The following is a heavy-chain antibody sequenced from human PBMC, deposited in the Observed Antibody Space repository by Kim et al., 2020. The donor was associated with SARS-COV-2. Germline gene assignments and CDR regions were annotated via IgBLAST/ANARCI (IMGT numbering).Heavy chain of an antibody. V-gene: IGHV4-39*07. J-gene: IGHJ4*02. Sequence: PSLKSRVTTSVDTSKNQFSLKLSSVTAADTAVYYCARSVGGVVVAATFDYWGQGTLVTVSS. CDR3: ARSVGGVVVAATFDY. D-gene: IGHD2-15*01.